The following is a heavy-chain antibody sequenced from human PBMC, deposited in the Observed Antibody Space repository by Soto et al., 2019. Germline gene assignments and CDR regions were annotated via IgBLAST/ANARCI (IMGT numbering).Heavy chain of an antibody. CDR1: GFPFGIFL. V-gene: IGHV3-49*03. J-gene: IGHJ4*02. CDR2: IRSQPYGGTA. CDR3: IGSFPF. Sequence: GGSLRLSCTASGFPFGIFLMSWFRQAPGKGMEWVGFIRSQPYGGTAEYAASVRGRFTISRDDSKGIAYLQMNSLQTEDSGVYYCIGSFPFWGQGTLVTVSS. D-gene: IGHD3-10*01.